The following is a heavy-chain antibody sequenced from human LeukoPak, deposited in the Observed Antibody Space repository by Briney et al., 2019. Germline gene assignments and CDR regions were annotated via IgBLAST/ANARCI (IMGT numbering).Heavy chain of an antibody. CDR2: INANSGGT. V-gene: IGHV1-2*02. D-gene: IGHD4-17*01. CDR1: GYTFTGYY. J-gene: IGHJ4*02. CDR3: ARVMKATVRTSNFDY. Sequence: ASVKVSCKASGYTFTGYYMHWVRQAPGQGLEWMGWINANSGGTNYAQKFQGRVTMTRDTSISTAYMELSRLRSDDTAVYYCARVMKATVRTSNFDYWGQGTLVTVSS.